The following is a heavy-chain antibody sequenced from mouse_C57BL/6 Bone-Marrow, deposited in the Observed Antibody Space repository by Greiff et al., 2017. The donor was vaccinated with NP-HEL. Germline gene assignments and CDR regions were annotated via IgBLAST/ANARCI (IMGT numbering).Heavy chain of an antibody. Sequence: QVQLQQPGAELVMPGASVKLSCKASGYTFTSYWMHWVKQRPGQGLEWIGEIDPSDSYTNYNQKFKGKSTLTVDKSSSTAYMQLSSLKSEDSAVYYCARGERHCEGYLGLWGTEPAVTLST. CDR3: ARGERHCEGYLGL. CDR2: IDPSDSYT. V-gene: IGHV1-69*01. J-gene: IGHJ1*03. CDR1: GYTFTSYW. D-gene: IGHD5-1-1*01.